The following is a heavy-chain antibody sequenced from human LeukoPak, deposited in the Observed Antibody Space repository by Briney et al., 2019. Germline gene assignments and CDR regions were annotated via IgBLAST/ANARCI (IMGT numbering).Heavy chain of an antibody. V-gene: IGHV5-51*01. D-gene: IGHD2-2*01. CDR1: GYSFTSYW. Sequence: GESLKISCKGSGYSFTSYWIGWVRQMPGKGLEWMGIIYPGDSDTRYSPSFQGQVTTSADKSISTAYLQWSSLKASDTAMYYCARLDWGGRGYCSSTSCYYGFVGKVGAFDIWGQGTMVTVSS. CDR2: IYPGDSDT. J-gene: IGHJ3*02. CDR3: ARLDWGGRGYCSSTSCYYGFVGKVGAFDI.